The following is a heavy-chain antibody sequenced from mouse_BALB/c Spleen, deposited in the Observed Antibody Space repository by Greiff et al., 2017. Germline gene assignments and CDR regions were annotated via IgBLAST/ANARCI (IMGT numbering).Heavy chain of an antibody. V-gene: IGHV2-6-5*01. Sequence: VKVEESGPGLVAPSQSLSITCTVSGFSLTDYGVSWIRQPPGKGLEWLGVIWGGGSTYYNSALKSRLSISKDNSKSQVFLKMNSLQTDDTAMYYCAKQEDYGNYGFAYWGQGTLVTVSA. D-gene: IGHD2-1*01. CDR1: GFSLTDYG. CDR2: IWGGGST. CDR3: AKQEDYGNYGFAY. J-gene: IGHJ3*01.